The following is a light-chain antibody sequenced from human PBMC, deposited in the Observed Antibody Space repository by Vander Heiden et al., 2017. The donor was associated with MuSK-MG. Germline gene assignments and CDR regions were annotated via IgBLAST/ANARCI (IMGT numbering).Light chain of an antibody. CDR1: QYISSGY. J-gene: IGKJ5*01. Sequence: EVVLTQSPGTLSLSPGERATLSCRASQYISSGYLAWYQHKPGQAPRLLIYDAFNSAAGVPDRFTGSGSDIEFTLTISRLEPEDFAVYYCPQYGGPFDQGTRLEIK. CDR3: PQYGGP. CDR2: DAF. V-gene: IGKV3-20*01.